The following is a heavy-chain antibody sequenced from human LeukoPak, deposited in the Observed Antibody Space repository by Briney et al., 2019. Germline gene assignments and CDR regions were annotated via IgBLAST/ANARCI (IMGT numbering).Heavy chain of an antibody. CDR2: IYPGGSDT. J-gene: IGHJ4*02. CDR1: GYSFTSYW. CDR3: ARAKPNDYGDYVLEFDY. V-gene: IGHV5-51*01. Sequence: GESLKISCKGSGYSFTSYWIGWVRQMPGKGLEWMGIIYPGGSDTRYSPSFQGQVAISADKSISTAYLQWSSLKASDTAMYYCARAKPNDYGDYVLEFDYWGQGTLVTVSS. D-gene: IGHD4-17*01.